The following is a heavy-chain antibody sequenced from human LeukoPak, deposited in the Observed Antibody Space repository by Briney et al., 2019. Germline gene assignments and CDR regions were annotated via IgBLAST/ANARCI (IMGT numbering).Heavy chain of an antibody. CDR1: GFTVSSNY. D-gene: IGHD6-19*01. V-gene: IGHV3-53*01. Sequence: GGSLRLSCAASGFTVSSNYMSWVRQAPGKGLEWVSGTYSGGSTYYADSVKGRFTISRDNSKNTLDLQLNSLRAEDTAVYYCARALYTSGWYPDYFDYWGQGTLVTVSS. J-gene: IGHJ4*02. CDR3: ARALYTSGWYPDYFDY. CDR2: TYSGGST.